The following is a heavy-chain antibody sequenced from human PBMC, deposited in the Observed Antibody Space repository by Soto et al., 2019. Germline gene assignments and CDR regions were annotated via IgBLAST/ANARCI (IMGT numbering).Heavy chain of an antibody. Sequence: GSLRLSCAASGFTFSTYAMSWVRQAPGKGLEWIGEINHSGSTNYNPSLKSRVTISVDTSKNQFSLKLSSVTAADTAVYYCARGPLRTPTAYWGQGSLVTVSS. J-gene: IGHJ4*02. CDR2: INHSGST. CDR1: GFTFSTYA. CDR3: ARGPLRTPTAY. D-gene: IGHD2-21*02. V-gene: IGHV4-34*01.